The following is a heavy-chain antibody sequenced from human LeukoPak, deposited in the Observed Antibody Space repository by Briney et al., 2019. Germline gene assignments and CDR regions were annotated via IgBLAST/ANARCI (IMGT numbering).Heavy chain of an antibody. Sequence: GGSLRLSCAASGFTFSSYEMNWVRQTPGKGLEWVAYISSSGSTMHYADSVKGRFTISRDNAKNSLYLQMNSLRAEDTAVYYCARAYYYYYMDVWGKGTTVTISS. V-gene: IGHV3-48*03. J-gene: IGHJ6*03. CDR2: ISSSGSTM. CDR1: GFTFSSYE. CDR3: ARAYYYYYMDV.